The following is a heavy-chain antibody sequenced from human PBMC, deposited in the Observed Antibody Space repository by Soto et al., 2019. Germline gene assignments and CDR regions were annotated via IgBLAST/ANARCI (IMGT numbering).Heavy chain of an antibody. D-gene: IGHD3-9*01. CDR3: ARTLRREINYYDILTGYLPPSDYYYYGMDV. V-gene: IGHV1-69*13. J-gene: IGHJ6*02. CDR2: IIPIFGTA. Sequence: SVKVSCKASGGTFSSYAISWVRQAPGQGLEWMGGIIPIFGTANYAQKFQGRVTITADESTSTAYMELSSLRSEDTAVYYCARTLRREINYYDILTGYLPPSDYYYYGMDVWGQGTTVTVSS. CDR1: GGTFSSYA.